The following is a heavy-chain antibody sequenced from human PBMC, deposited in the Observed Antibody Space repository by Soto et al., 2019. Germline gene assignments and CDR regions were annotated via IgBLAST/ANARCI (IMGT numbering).Heavy chain of an antibody. D-gene: IGHD3-3*01. CDR3: TTDWRFLEWLLPSADFDY. V-gene: IGHV3-15*07. CDR1: GFTFSNAW. J-gene: IGHJ4*02. Sequence: GGSLRLSCAASGFTFSNAWMNWVRQAPGKGLEWVGRIKSKTDGGTTDYAAPVKGRFTISRDDSKNTLYLQMNSLKTEDTAVYYCTTDWRFLEWLLPSADFDYWGQGTLVTVSS. CDR2: IKSKTDGGTT.